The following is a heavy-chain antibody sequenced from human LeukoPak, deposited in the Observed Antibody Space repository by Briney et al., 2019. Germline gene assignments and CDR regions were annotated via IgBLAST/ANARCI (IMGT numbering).Heavy chain of an antibody. J-gene: IGHJ5*02. Sequence: PSQTLSLTCTVSGGSISSGSYYWSWIRQPAGKGLEWIGRIYTSGSTNYNPSLKSRVTISVDTSKNQFSLKLSSVTAADTAVYYCARGGLYSSSLKVGNWFDPWGQGTLVTVSS. V-gene: IGHV4-61*02. CDR2: IYTSGST. CDR1: GGSISSGSYY. CDR3: ARGGLYSSSLKVGNWFDP. D-gene: IGHD6-6*01.